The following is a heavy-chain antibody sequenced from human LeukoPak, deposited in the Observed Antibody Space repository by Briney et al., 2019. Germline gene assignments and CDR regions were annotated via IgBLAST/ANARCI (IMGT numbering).Heavy chain of an antibody. CDR1: GFTFSSHW. J-gene: IGHJ4*02. V-gene: IGHV3-74*01. CDR2: MNTDGSSI. D-gene: IGHD5-12*01. Sequence: GGSLRLSCAASGFTFSSHWMHWVRQAPGKGLAWVSRMNTDGSSINYADSVKGRFTISRDNAKNTLYLQMNSLRAEDTAVYYCARGGEGYNGPGFNWGQGTLVTVSS. CDR3: ARGGEGYNGPGFN.